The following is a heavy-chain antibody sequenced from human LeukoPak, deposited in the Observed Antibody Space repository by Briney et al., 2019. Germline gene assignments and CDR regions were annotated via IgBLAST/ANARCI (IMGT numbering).Heavy chain of an antibody. Sequence: ASLKVSCKASGGTFSSYAISWVRQAPGQGLEWMGGIIPIFGTANYAQKFQGRVAITTDESTSSAYMELSSLRSEDTAVYYCARGGYDSSGYYNYWGQGTLVTVSS. CDR1: GGTFSSYA. CDR3: ARGGYDSSGYYNY. D-gene: IGHD3-22*01. CDR2: IIPIFGTA. V-gene: IGHV1-69*05. J-gene: IGHJ4*02.